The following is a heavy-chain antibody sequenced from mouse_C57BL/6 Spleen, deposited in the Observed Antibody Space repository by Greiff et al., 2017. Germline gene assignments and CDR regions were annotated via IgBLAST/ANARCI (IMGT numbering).Heavy chain of an antibody. D-gene: IGHD1-1*01. J-gene: IGHJ2*01. V-gene: IGHV14-2*01. CDR2: IDPEDGET. CDR1: GFNINDYY. Sequence: VQLQQSGAELVKPGASVKLSCTASGFNINDYYMHWVKQRTEQGLEWIGRIDPEDGETKYAPKFQGKATITADTSSNTAYLQLSSLTSEDTAVYYCASVITTVVATGDYWGRGTTLTGSS. CDR3: ASVITTVVATGDY.